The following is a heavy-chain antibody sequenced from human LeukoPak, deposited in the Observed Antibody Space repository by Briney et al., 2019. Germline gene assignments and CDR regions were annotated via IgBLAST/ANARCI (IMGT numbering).Heavy chain of an antibody. V-gene: IGHV4-59*01. CDR2: IYYSGST. CDR3: ARTTTMVRGVIIDFDY. J-gene: IGHJ4*02. D-gene: IGHD3-10*01. Sequence: SETLSLTXTVSGGSISSYYWSWIRQPPGKGLEWIGYIYYSGSTNYNPSLKSRVTISVDTSKNQFSLKLSSVTAADTAVYYCARTTTMVRGVIIDFDYWGQGTLVTVSS. CDR1: GGSISSYY.